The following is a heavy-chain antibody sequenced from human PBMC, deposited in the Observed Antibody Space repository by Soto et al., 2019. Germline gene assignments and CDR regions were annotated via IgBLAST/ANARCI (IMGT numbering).Heavy chain of an antibody. D-gene: IGHD4-17*01. CDR1: GFTFSNYG. CDR2: ISYDGSNK. CDR3: AKDQENGAYDTTRPTDY. V-gene: IGHV3-30*18. Sequence: GSLRLSCAASGFTFSNYGMHWVRQAPGKGLEWVAIISYDGSNKYYADSVRGRFTISRDNSEHTLYLQMNSLRAEDTAVYYCAKDQENGAYDTTRPTDYWGQGALVTVSS. J-gene: IGHJ4*02.